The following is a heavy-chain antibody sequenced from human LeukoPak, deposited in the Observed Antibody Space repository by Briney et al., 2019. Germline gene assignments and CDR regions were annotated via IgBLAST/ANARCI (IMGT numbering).Heavy chain of an antibody. J-gene: IGHJ5*02. CDR3: ARAPSTGWFDP. CDR1: GASFSNYY. CDR2: IYYSGST. V-gene: IGHV4-59*01. Sequence: PSETLSLTCTVSGASFSNYYWSWIRQPPGKGLEWIGYIYYSGSTNYNPSLKSRVTISVDTSKNQFSLKLSSVTAADTAVYYCARAPSTGWFDPWGQGTLVTVSS. D-gene: IGHD4-11*01.